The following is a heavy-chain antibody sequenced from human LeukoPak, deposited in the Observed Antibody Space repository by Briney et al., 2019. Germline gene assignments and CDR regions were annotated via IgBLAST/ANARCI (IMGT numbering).Heavy chain of an antibody. CDR3: ARVVVPAAEYYYYYYMDV. V-gene: IGHV4-39*01. CDR1: GGSISSSIYY. CDR2: FYYSGST. J-gene: IGHJ6*03. D-gene: IGHD2-2*01. Sequence: SSETLSLTCSVSGGSISSSIYYWGWIRQPPGKGLEWIGSFYYSGSTYYNPSLKSRITISVDTSKNQISLKLSSVTAADTAVYYCARVVVPAAEYYYYYYMDVWGKGTTVTVSS.